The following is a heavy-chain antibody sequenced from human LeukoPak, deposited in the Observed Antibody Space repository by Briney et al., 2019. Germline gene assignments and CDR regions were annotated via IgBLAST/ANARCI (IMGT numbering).Heavy chain of an antibody. Sequence: PGGSLRLSCAASGFTFSGYWMHWVRQAPGKGLVWVSRINTDGSSTSYADSVKGRFTISRDNAKNTLYLQMNSLRAEDTAVYYCARAGSGSPIPDVWGKGTTVTVSS. CDR3: ARAGSGSPIPDV. V-gene: IGHV3-74*01. J-gene: IGHJ6*04. CDR2: INTDGSST. CDR1: GFTFSGYW. D-gene: IGHD3-10*01.